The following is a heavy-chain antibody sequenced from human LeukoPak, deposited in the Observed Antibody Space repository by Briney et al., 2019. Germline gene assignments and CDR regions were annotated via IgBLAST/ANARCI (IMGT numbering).Heavy chain of an antibody. CDR3: ASTPYCGGDCYRWYFDY. CDR1: GFAFSTYG. Sequence: GGSLRLSCAASGFAFSTYGMHWVRQAPGKGLEWVAFILYDGSNEYYADSAKGRFTISRDNAKNSLYLQMNSLRAEDTALYYCASTPYCGGDCYRWYFDYWGQGTLVTVSS. V-gene: IGHV3-30*02. J-gene: IGHJ4*02. CDR2: ILYDGSNE. D-gene: IGHD2-21*02.